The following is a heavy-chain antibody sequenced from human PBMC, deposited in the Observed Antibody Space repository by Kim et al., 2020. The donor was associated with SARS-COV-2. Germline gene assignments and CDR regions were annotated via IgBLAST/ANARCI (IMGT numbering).Heavy chain of an antibody. Sequence: SVKVSCKASGGTFSSYAISWVRQAPGQGLEWMGGIIPIFGTANYAQKFQGRVTITADESTSTAYMELSSLRSEDTAVYYCAREAVAGARFDYWGQGTLVTVSS. J-gene: IGHJ4*02. CDR1: GGTFSSYA. V-gene: IGHV1-69*13. CDR2: IIPIFGTA. D-gene: IGHD6-19*01. CDR3: AREAVAGARFDY.